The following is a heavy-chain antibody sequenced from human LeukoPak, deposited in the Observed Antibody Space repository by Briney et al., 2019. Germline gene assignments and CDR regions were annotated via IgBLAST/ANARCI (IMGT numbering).Heavy chain of an antibody. CDR2: INDDGSST. CDR3: ATEVAEGGPQDY. J-gene: IGHJ4*02. D-gene: IGHD2-15*01. Sequence: GGSLRLSCAASGFTFSSHWMHWVRLAPRKGLVWVSRINDDGSSTTYADSVEGRFTISRDNSKNTLYLQMNSLRAEDTALYYCATEVAEGGPQDYWGQGTLVTVSS. V-gene: IGHV3-74*01. CDR1: GFTFSSHW.